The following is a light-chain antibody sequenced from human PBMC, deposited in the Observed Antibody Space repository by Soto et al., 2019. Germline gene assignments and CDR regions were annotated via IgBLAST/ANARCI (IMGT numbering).Light chain of an antibody. CDR2: DAS. CDR1: QSISTW. CDR3: QQYNTYSET. V-gene: IGKV1-5*01. J-gene: IGKJ1*01. Sequence: DIQMSQSPSTLSASVGDRVIITCRASQSISTWLAWHQQKPGKAPKLLIYDASNLKSGVPSRFSGSGSVTEFTLTINSLQPDDFATYYCQQYNTYSETFGQGTKVDIK.